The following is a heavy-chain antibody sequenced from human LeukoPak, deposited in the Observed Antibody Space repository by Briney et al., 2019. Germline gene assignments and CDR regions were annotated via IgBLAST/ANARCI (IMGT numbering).Heavy chain of an antibody. CDR3: ARDRWDDSSGYYHLTYDY. Sequence: VASVKVSCKASGYTFTSYGISWVRQAPGQGLEWMGIINPSGGSTSYAQKFQGRVTMTRDTSTSTVYMELSSLRSEDTAVYYCARDRWDDSSGYYHLTYDYWGQGTLVTVSS. J-gene: IGHJ4*02. V-gene: IGHV1-46*01. D-gene: IGHD3-22*01. CDR2: INPSGGST. CDR1: GYTFTSYG.